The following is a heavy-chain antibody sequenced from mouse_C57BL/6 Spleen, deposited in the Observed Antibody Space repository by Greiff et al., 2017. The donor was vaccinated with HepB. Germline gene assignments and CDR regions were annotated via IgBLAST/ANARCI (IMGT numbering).Heavy chain of an antibody. CDR1: GYAFSSSW. J-gene: IGHJ3*01. CDR3: ARYSNYLGLAY. D-gene: IGHD2-5*01. V-gene: IGHV1-82*01. CDR2: IYPGDGDT. Sequence: VQLQQSGPELVKPGASVKISCKASGYAFSSSWMNWVKQRPGKGLEWIGRIYPGDGDTNYNGKFKGKATLTADKSSSTAYMQLSSLTSEDSAVYFCARYSNYLGLAYWGQGTLVTVSA.